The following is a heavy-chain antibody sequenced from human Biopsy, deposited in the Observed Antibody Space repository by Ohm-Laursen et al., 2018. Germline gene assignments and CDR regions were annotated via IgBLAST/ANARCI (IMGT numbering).Heavy chain of an antibody. V-gene: IGHV3-21*01. Sequence: SLRLSCAASGVTLSGYSVNWVRQAPGKGLEWVSSISASSSYIYYADSVKGRFTIFRDNAKQSLYLQMNSLRDEDTAVYYCVGGGKDRPFDYWGQGILVTVSS. CDR3: VGGGKDRPFDY. CDR2: ISASSSYI. CDR1: GVTLSGYS. J-gene: IGHJ4*02. D-gene: IGHD4-23*01.